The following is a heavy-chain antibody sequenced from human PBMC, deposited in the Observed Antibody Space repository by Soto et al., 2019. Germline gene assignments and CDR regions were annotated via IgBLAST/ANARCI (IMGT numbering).Heavy chain of an antibody. Sequence: QVQLQESGPGLVKPSETLSLMCTVSGGSITNYYWSWIRQSPAKGLEWIGYVSDSGSTKYNPSLKSLFTISVDTSKKQFSLQLTSLTAADTAVYYCARERVGHSAMDVWGQGTTVTVSS. J-gene: IGHJ6*02. CDR1: GGSITNYY. D-gene: IGHD1-26*01. V-gene: IGHV4-59*12. CDR2: VSDSGST. CDR3: ARERVGHSAMDV.